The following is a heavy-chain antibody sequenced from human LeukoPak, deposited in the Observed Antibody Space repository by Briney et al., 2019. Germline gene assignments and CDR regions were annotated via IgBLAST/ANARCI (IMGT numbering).Heavy chain of an antibody. V-gene: IGHV4-4*07. CDR2: IYSSGSN. J-gene: IGHJ4*02. CDR1: GGSISGYF. Sequence: PSETLSLTCTVSGGSISGYFWSWIRQPAGKGLEWIGRIYSSGSNNYNPSHKSRITMSLDTSKNHLSLNLSSVTAADTAVYYCAREPTSGREPTSGRPLDYWGQGTLVTVSS. D-gene: IGHD5-12*01. CDR3: AREPTSGREPTSGRPLDY.